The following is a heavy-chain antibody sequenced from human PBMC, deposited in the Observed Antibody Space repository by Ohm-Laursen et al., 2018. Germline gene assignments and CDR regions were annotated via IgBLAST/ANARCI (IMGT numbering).Heavy chain of an antibody. J-gene: IGHJ3*02. CDR3: ARGKYTAFDI. D-gene: IGHD2-2*02. CDR2: AYRGSN. Sequence: QTLSLTCAISGDSVSNNDVAWNWIRQSPSRGLEWLGRAYRGSNDYAVSLKSRITIKPDTSKNQFSLHLNSVTPEDTAVYYCARGKYTAFDIWGQGTKVTVSS. CDR1: GDSVSNNDVA. V-gene: IGHV6-1*01.